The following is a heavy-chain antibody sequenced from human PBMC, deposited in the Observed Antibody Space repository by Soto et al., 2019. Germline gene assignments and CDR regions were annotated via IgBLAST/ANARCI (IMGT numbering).Heavy chain of an antibody. CDR1: GFTFRSYF. Sequence: QVQLVESGGGVVQPGTSLRVSCVGSGFTFRSYFMHWVRQAPGKGLEWVALTSYDGSDKYYDDSVRGRFTISRDNSRNTVDLQMDSLRLEDTALYYCARWGTTGGLDVWGQGTLVSVSS. J-gene: IGHJ1*01. D-gene: IGHD3-16*01. CDR3: ARWGTTGGLDV. V-gene: IGHV3-30*19. CDR2: TSYDGSDK.